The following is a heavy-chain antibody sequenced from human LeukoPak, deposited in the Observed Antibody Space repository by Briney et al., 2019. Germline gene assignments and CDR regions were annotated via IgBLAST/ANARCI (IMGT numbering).Heavy chain of an antibody. V-gene: IGHV4-39*02. CDR3: AVKVGATGHDAFDI. J-gene: IGHJ3*02. CDR2: MFYSGST. CDR1: GFTFSNYW. Sequence: SGGSLRLSCAASGFTFSNYWMSWVRQPPGKGLEWIGSMFYSGSTYYNPSLKSRVTISVDTSKNHFSLKLNSVTAADTAVYYCAVKVGATGHDAFDIWGRGTMVTVSS. D-gene: IGHD1-26*01.